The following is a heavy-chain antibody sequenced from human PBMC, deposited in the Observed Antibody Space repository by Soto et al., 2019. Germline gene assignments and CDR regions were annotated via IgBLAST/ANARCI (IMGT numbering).Heavy chain of an antibody. CDR2: LYYGRSA. D-gene: IGHD3-22*01. CDR3: ALRSMAVVPEY. J-gene: IGHJ4*02. Sequence: QVQLQESGPGLVKPSETLSLTCAVSGHSIRSYYCMWIWQPPGKGLESIGYLYYGRSANYNPSLKSRVTLSVDTSTNQCSLTLSSMTAADTAVYYCALRSMAVVPEYWGQGTLVTVSS. V-gene: IGHV4-59*01. CDR1: GHSIRSYY.